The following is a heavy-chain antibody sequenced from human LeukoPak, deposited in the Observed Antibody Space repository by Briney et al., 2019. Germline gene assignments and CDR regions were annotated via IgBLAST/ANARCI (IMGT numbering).Heavy chain of an antibody. Sequence: GGSLRLSCAASGFTFSSYAMSWVRQAPGKGLEWVSAISGSGGSTYYADSVKGRFTISRDNSKNTLYLQMNSLRAEDTAVYYCARDLGTYYYDSSGYGFDYWGQGTLVTVSS. V-gene: IGHV3-23*01. CDR1: GFTFSSYA. J-gene: IGHJ4*02. CDR2: ISGSGGST. D-gene: IGHD3-22*01. CDR3: ARDLGTYYYDSSGYGFDY.